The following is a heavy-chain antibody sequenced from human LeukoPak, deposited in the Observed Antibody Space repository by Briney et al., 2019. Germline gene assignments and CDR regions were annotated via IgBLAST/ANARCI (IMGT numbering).Heavy chain of an antibody. CDR2: INHSGST. CDR3: ASGGYGDYFRTIDY. V-gene: IGHV4-34*01. D-gene: IGHD4-17*01. Sequence: PSETLSLTCAVYGGSFSGYYWSWIRQPPGEGLEWLGEINHSGSTNYNPSLKSRVTISVDTSKNQFSLNLSSVTAADTAVYYCASGGYGDYFRTIDYWGQGTLVTVSS. J-gene: IGHJ4*02. CDR1: GGSFSGYY.